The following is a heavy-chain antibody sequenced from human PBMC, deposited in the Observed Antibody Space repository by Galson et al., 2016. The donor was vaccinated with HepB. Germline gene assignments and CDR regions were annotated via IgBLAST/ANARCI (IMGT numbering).Heavy chain of an antibody. J-gene: IGHJ4*02. CDR2: TNQDGSDK. CDR3: AREGYLDY. Sequence: SLRLSCAASGFIFSNSCMSWVRQAPGKGLEWVANTNQDGSDKNYVDSVKGRFTISRDNGKNSLYLQMNSLRAEDTAVYYCAREGYLDYWGQGTLVTVSS. CDR1: GFIFSNSC. V-gene: IGHV3-7*01.